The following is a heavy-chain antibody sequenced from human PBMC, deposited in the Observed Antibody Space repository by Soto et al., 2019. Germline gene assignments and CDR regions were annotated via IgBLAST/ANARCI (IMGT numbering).Heavy chain of an antibody. CDR2: ISGSGGST. Sequence: GGSLRLSCAASGFTFSSYAMSWVRQAPGKGLEWVSAISGSGGSTYYADSVKGRFTISRDNSKNTLYLQMNSLRAEDTAVYYCAKNQPRPGGYYYYGMDVWGQGTTVTVSS. J-gene: IGHJ6*02. CDR3: AKNQPRPGGYYYYGMDV. CDR1: GFTFSSYA. D-gene: IGHD2-15*01. V-gene: IGHV3-23*01.